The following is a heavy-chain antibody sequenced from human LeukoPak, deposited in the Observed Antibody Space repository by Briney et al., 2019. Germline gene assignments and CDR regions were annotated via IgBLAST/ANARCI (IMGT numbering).Heavy chain of an antibody. Sequence: ASVKVSCKASGYTFTSYGISWVRQAPGQGLEWMGWISAYNGNTNYAQKLQGRVTMTTDTSTSTAYMELRSLRSDDTAVYYWARDSIVVVPTAFLEPFYGMAVWGQRTTVTVSS. CDR1: GYTFTSYG. J-gene: IGHJ6*01. V-gene: IGHV1-18*01. CDR3: ARDSIVVVPTAFLEPFYGMAV. D-gene: IGHD2-2*01. CDR2: ISAYNGNT.